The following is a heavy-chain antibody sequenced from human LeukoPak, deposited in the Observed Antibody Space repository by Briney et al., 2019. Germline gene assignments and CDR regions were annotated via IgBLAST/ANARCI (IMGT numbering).Heavy chain of an antibody. V-gene: IGHV4-59*12. D-gene: IGHD3-3*01. CDR2: IYHSGST. CDR1: GGSISSYY. CDR3: ARVMWSGPFDY. J-gene: IGHJ4*02. Sequence: SETLSLTCTVSGGSISSYYWSWLRQPPGKGLEWIGYIYHSGSTYYNPSLKSRVTISVDRSKNQFSLKLSSVTAADTAVYYCARVMWSGPFDYWGQGTLVTVSS.